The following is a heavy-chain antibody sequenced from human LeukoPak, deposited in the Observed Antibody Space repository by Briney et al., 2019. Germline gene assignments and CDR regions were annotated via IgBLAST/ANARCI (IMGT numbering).Heavy chain of an antibody. CDR1: GGSITSHY. D-gene: IGHD5-18*01. V-gene: IGHV4-59*11. Sequence: SETLSLTCTVSGGSITSHYWSWIRQPPGKGLEWIAYVFYSVRTKDNPSLQSRLTLSADTSKNQFSLRLSSVTAADTAVYYCATLKRGSIYGYFDFCGQGIKVTVSS. J-gene: IGHJ4*02. CDR3: ATLKRGSIYGYFDF. CDR2: VFYSVRT.